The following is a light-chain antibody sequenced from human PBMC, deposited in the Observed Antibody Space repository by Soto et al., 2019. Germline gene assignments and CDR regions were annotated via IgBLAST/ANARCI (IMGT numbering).Light chain of an antibody. CDR2: ANS. Sequence: QAVVTQPPSVSGAPGQRVTISCTGSSSNIGTGHDVHWYLQLPGTAPKLLIYANSHRPSGVPDRFSGSKSGTSASLAITGLQAEDEADYYCQSYDTTVSGFVVFGGGTKVTVL. CDR1: SSNIGTGHD. V-gene: IGLV1-40*01. J-gene: IGLJ2*01. CDR3: QSYDTTVSGFVV.